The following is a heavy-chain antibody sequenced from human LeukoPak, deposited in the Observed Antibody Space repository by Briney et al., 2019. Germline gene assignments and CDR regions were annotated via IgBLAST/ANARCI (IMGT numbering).Heavy chain of an antibody. CDR2: IHTSGSP. V-gene: IGHV4-61*02. D-gene: IGHD3-10*01. CDR1: GGSVSSGPYL. J-gene: IGHJ3*02. CDR3: ARERLGEGALDI. Sequence: PSETLSLSCSVSGGSVSSGPYLWTWIRQPAGRGLEWIGRIHTSGSPNYNSPLKSRVTILTDTSNNHFSLNLKSVTAADTAVYYCARERLGEGALDIWGQGIMVTVSS.